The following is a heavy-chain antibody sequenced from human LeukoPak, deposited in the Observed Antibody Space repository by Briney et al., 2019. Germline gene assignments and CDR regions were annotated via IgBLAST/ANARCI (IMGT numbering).Heavy chain of an antibody. J-gene: IGHJ4*02. CDR3: ARDPHGSGSYYNLDY. D-gene: IGHD3-10*01. V-gene: IGHV3-48*01. Sequence: GGSLRLSCAASGFTFSSYSMNWVRQAPGKGLEWVSYISSSSSTIYYADSVKGRFTISRDNAKNSLYLQMNSLRAEDTAVYYCARDPHGSGSYYNLDYWGQGTLVTVSS. CDR2: ISSSSSTI. CDR1: GFTFSSYS.